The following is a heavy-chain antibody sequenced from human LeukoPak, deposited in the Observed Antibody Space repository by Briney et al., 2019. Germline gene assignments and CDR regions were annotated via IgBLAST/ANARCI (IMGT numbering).Heavy chain of an antibody. J-gene: IGHJ4*02. CDR2: INAGNGNT. D-gene: IGHD6-19*01. Sequence: ASVTVSCKASGFTFTNYAMHWVRQAPGQRLEWMGWINAGNGNTKYSQKFQGRVTITADESTSTAYMELSSLRSEDTAVYYCAREMEAGTIGYWGQGTLVTVSS. V-gene: IGHV1-3*01. CDR1: GFTFTNYA. CDR3: AREMEAGTIGY.